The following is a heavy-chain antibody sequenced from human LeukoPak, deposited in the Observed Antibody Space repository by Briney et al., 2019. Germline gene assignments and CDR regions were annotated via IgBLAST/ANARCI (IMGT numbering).Heavy chain of an antibody. J-gene: IGHJ6*04. CDR3: ARFAQLWLRCYYGMDV. Sequence: GASVKVTCKASVYTFPSYGISGVRQAPGQGLEWMGWISSYNCNKNYAQKLQGRVHMPTDTSTSTAYMELRSLRSDDTAVYYCARFAQLWLRCYYGMDVWGKGTTVTVSS. CDR1: VYTFPSYG. D-gene: IGHD5-18*01. V-gene: IGHV1-18*04. CDR2: ISSYNCNK.